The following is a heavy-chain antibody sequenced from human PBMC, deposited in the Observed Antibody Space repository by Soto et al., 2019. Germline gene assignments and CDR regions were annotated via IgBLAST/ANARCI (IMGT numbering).Heavy chain of an antibody. CDR1: GFIFSDYG. J-gene: IGHJ2*01. D-gene: IGHD3-16*01. CDR3: AKRRNGLGRGRGYRYFDL. V-gene: IGHV3-30*18. Sequence: QVQLVESGGDVVQPGTSLRLSCAASGFIFSDYGMHWVRQAPGKGLEWVAVISHNATNKYHADSVKGRFTVSRDNGNNTLYVQMNNLRIEDTAVYYCAKRRNGLGRGRGYRYFDLWGRGTLVIVSS. CDR2: ISHNATNK.